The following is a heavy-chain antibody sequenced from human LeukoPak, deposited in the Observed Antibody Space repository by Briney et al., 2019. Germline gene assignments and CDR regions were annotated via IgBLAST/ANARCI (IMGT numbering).Heavy chain of an antibody. Sequence: GGSLRLSCAASGFTFSSYGMHWVRQAPGKGLEWVAVISYDGSNKYYADSVKGRFTISRDNSKNTLYLQMNSLRAEDTAVYYCAKSRYYYDSSGYLGRGSFDYWGQGTLVTVSS. CDR1: GFTFSSYG. CDR2: ISYDGSNK. D-gene: IGHD3-22*01. J-gene: IGHJ4*02. V-gene: IGHV3-30-3*02. CDR3: AKSRYYYDSSGYLGRGSFDY.